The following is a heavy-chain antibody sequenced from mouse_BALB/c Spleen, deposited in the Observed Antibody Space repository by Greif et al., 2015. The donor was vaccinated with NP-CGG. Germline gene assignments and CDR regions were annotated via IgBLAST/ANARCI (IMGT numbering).Heavy chain of an antibody. V-gene: IGHV14-3*02. CDR2: IDPANGNT. D-gene: IGHD3-3*01. CDR3: ARKGPRGYYFDY. Sequence: VQLQQPGAELVKPGASVKLSCTASGFNIKDTYMHWVKQRPEQGLEWIGRIDPANGNTKYDPKFQGKATITADTSSNTAYLQLSSLTSEDTAVYYCARKGPRGYYFDYWGQGTTLTVSS. CDR1: GFNIKDTY. J-gene: IGHJ2*01.